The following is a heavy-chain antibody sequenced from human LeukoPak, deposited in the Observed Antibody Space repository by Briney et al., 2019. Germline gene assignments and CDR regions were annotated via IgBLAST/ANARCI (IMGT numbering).Heavy chain of an antibody. Sequence: SETLSLTCTVSGDSINDHYWSWIRQPPGEGLEWIAYIYSSVSTNYNPSLKSRGTISLDKSKSHFSLKLNSVTAAEEGVYYCARQRCSGGSCYRVDQLYYMDVWGKGTTVTVSS. J-gene: IGHJ6*03. CDR2: IYSSVST. CDR3: ARQRCSGGSCYRVDQLYYMDV. V-gene: IGHV4-4*09. CDR1: GDSINDHY. D-gene: IGHD2-15*01.